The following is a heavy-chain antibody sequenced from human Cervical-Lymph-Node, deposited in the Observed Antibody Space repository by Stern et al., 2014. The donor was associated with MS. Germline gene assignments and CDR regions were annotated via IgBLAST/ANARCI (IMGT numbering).Heavy chain of an antibody. V-gene: IGHV4-31*03. J-gene: IGHJ3*02. D-gene: IGHD3-16*01. CDR3: AAIGPLMEGAAFDI. CDR1: GAPVHSGGYS. Sequence: QVQLQESGPGLVKPSQTLSLSCTVSGAPVHSGGYSWTWIRQVPGKGLEWIGYIHHRGATFYNPPLKSRVTISVDTSENQVSLMLSSVTAADTAVYYCAAIGPLMEGAAFDIWGQGTLVTVSS. CDR2: IHHRGAT.